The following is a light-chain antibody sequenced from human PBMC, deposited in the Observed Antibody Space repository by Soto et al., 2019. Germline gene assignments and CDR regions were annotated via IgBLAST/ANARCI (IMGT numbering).Light chain of an antibody. CDR2: DAS. J-gene: IGKJ5*01. CDR3: QQHTHLPPSIT. CDR1: QSVSSY. V-gene: IGKV3-11*01. Sequence: EIVLTQSPATLSLSPGERATFSCRASQSVSSYLAWFQQKPGQAPRLLIYDASHRATGIAARFSGSGSGTDFTLTSSRIEPENFAVYYCQQHTHLPPSITLGQGPRLEIK.